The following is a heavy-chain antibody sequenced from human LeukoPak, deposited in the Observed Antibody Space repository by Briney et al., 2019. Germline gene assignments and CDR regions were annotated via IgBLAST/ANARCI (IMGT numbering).Heavy chain of an antibody. V-gene: IGHV4-4*07. CDR1: GGSIGSYY. CDR2: IYTSGST. J-gene: IGHJ4*02. Sequence: SETLSLTCTVSGGSIGSYYWSWIRQPAGKGLEWIGRIYTSGSTNYNPSLKSRVTMSVDTSKNQFSLKLSSVTAADTAVYYCARALRDSSSWSLFDYWGQGTLVTVSS. CDR3: ARALRDSSSWSLFDY. D-gene: IGHD6-13*01.